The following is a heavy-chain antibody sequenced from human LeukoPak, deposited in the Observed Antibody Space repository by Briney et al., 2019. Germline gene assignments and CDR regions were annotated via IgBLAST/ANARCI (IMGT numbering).Heavy chain of an antibody. J-gene: IGHJ2*01. CDR1: GDSLSSYY. Sequence: SETLSLTCTVSGDSLSSYYWSWVRQPAGKGLEWIGRIHPSGSTNYNPSLKSRVTLSVDTSKNQFSLKLSSVTAADTAVYYCARENYDILTGPDKTWYFDLWGRGTLVTVSS. V-gene: IGHV4-4*07. CDR2: IHPSGST. CDR3: ARENYDILTGPDKTWYFDL. D-gene: IGHD3-9*01.